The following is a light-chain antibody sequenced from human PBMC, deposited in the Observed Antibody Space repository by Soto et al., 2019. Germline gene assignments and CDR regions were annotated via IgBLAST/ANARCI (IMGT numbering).Light chain of an antibody. CDR3: QQYNNWPLT. CDR2: GAS. CDR1: QSVSSY. J-gene: IGKJ1*01. Sequence: EVVMTQSPSTLSLSPGEGATLSCRASQSVSSYLAWYQQKPGQAPRLLIYGASTRATGIPARFSGSGSGTEFTLTISSLQSEDSVVYYCQQYNNWPLTFGQGTKVDI. V-gene: IGKV3-15*01.